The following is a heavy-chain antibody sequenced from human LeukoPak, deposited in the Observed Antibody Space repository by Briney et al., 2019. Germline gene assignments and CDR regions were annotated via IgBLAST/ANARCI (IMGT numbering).Heavy chain of an antibody. CDR2: ISAYNGNT. J-gene: IGHJ6*03. CDR3: ARDQDIVVVPAARFYYYYMDV. D-gene: IGHD2-2*01. V-gene: IGHV1-18*01. CDR1: GYTFTSYG. Sequence: ASVKVSCKASGYTFTSYGISWVRQAPGQGLEWMGWISAYNGNTNYAQKLQGRVTMTTDTSTSTAYMELRSLRSDDTAVYYCARDQDIVVVPAARFYYYYMDVWGKGTTVTISS.